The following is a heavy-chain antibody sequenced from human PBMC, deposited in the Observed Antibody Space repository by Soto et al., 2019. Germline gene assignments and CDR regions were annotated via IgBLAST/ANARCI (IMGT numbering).Heavy chain of an antibody. J-gene: IGHJ4*02. D-gene: IGHD2-15*01. V-gene: IGHV3-15*01. CDR2: IKSETDGGTT. CDR3: TTDLHGGFDY. Sequence: LRLSCAASGFTFSWMSWVRQAPGKGLEWVGCIKSETDGGTTDYAAPVKGRFIISRDDSKNTLFLQMNSLKTDDTAVYYCTTDLHGGFDYWGQGTLVTVSS. CDR1: GFTFSW.